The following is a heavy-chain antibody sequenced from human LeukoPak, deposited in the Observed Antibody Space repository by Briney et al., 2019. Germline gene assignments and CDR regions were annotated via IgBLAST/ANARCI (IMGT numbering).Heavy chain of an antibody. CDR2: INPKSGGT. CDR3: ARDGGGWYNF. D-gene: IGHD6-19*01. Sequence: ASVKVSCKASGYTFTNYYMHWVRQAPGLGFEWMGWINPKSGGTSYPQKFQGRVTMTTDTSTSTVYMELRSLRSDDTAVYYCARDGGGWYNFWGQGTLVTVSS. J-gene: IGHJ4*02. V-gene: IGHV1-2*02. CDR1: GYTFTNYY.